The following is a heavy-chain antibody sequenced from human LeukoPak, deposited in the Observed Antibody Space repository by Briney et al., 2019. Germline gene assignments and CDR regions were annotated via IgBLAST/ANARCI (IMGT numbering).Heavy chain of an antibody. D-gene: IGHD6-13*01. Sequence: GGSLRLSCAASGFTFSSYAMSWVRQAPGKGLEWVSAISGSGGSTYYADSVKGRFTISRDNSKNTLYLQMNSLRAEDTAVYYCARGRGIAAAGRYFDYWGQGTLVTVSS. CDR2: ISGSGGST. J-gene: IGHJ4*02. CDR3: ARGRGIAAAGRYFDY. V-gene: IGHV3-23*01. CDR1: GFTFSSYA.